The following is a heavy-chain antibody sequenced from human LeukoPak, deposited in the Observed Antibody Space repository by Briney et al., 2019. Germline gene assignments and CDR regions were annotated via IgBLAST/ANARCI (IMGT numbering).Heavy chain of an antibody. CDR2: TYYRSKWYN. V-gene: IGHV6-1*01. CDR3: ARERTLGYCSGGSCYSAFDI. J-gene: IGHJ3*02. CDR1: GDSVSSNSAA. Sequence: SQTLSLTCAISGDSVSSNSAAWNWIRQSPSRGLEWLGRTYYRSKWYNDYAVSVKSRITINPDTSKNQFSLQLNSVTPEDTAVHYCARERTLGYCSGGSCYSAFDIWGQGTMVTVSS. D-gene: IGHD2-15*01.